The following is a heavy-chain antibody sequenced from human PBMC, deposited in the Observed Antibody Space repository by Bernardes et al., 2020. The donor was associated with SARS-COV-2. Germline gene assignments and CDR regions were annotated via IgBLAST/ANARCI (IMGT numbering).Heavy chain of an antibody. D-gene: IGHD4-17*01. V-gene: IGHV1-18*01. CDR1: GYTFTSYG. CDR3: ATSLNYGVLFEH. Sequence: ASVKVSCKASGYTFTSYGISWVRQAPGQGLEWMGWISADSGNTDYAQKIQGRVTMTTDTSISTAYLELSSLTSEDTAMYYCATSLNYGVLFEHWGQGTLVTVSS. J-gene: IGHJ1*01. CDR2: ISADSGNT.